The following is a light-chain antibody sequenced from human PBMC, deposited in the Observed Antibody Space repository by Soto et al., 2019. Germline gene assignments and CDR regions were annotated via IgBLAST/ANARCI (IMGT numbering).Light chain of an antibody. CDR2: GAS. J-gene: IGKJ5*01. Sequence: DIQLTQSPSFLSASVGDRVTISFRASQAMNTYIAWYQQRPGAAPKLLVYGASTLYTGVPSRFSGSESGAVFTLTISSLQPEDFATYYCPQLPSYPITFGQRTRLEIK. V-gene: IGKV1-9*01. CDR1: QAMNTY. CDR3: PQLPSYPIT.